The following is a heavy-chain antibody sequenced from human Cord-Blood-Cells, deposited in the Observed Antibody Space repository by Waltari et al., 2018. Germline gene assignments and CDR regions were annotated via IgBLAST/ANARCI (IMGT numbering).Heavy chain of an antibody. D-gene: IGHD3-10*02. CDR1: GGSFSGYY. J-gene: IGHJ4*02. V-gene: IGHV4-34*01. CDR3: ARRTLGSGSYYNY. CDR2: INHSGST. Sequence: QVQLQQWGAGLLKPSETLSLTCAVYGGSFSGYYWSWIRQPPGKGLEWIGEINHSGSTNYNPSLKSRVPRSVDTSKNQFSLKLSSVTAADTAVYYCARRTLGSGSYYNYWGQGTLVTVSS.